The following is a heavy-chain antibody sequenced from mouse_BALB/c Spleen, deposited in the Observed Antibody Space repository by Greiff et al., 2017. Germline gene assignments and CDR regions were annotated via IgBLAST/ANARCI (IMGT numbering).Heavy chain of an antibody. D-gene: IGHD1-3*01. Sequence: QVQLQQSGAELVRPGSSVKISCKASGYAFSSSWMNWVKQRPGQGLEWIGQIYPGDGDTNYNGKFKGKATLTADKSSSTAYMQLSSLTSEDSAVYFCARFGTSGYYYAMDYWGQGTSVTVSS. V-gene: IGHV1-80*01. CDR1: GYAFSSSW. CDR3: ARFGTSGYYYAMDY. J-gene: IGHJ4*01. CDR2: IYPGDGDT.